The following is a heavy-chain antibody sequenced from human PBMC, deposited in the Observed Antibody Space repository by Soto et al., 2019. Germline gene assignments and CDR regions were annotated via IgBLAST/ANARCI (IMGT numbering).Heavy chain of an antibody. CDR3: AKGLPCGSTSCYFPPYGMDV. D-gene: IGHD2-2*01. Sequence: GGSLRLSCAASGFTFSSYGMHWVRQAPGKGLEWVAVISYDGSNKYYADSVKGRFTISRDNSKNTLYLQMNSLRAEDTAVYYCAKGLPCGSTSCYFPPYGMDVWGQGTTVTVSS. V-gene: IGHV3-30*18. CDR2: ISYDGSNK. CDR1: GFTFSSYG. J-gene: IGHJ6*02.